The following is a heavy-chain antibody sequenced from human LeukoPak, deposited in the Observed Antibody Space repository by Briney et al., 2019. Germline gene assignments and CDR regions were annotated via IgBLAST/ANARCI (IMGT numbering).Heavy chain of an antibody. V-gene: IGHV3-23*01. Sequence: PGGSLRLSCAAPGFTFSSYAMTWVRQAPGKGLEWVSTIGNTTYYADSVKGRFTISRDNSKNTLYLQMESLRAEDTAVYYCARLWPAATSSRFDSWGQGTLVTVSS. D-gene: IGHD3/OR15-3a*01. CDR3: ARLWPAATSSRFDS. CDR2: IGNTT. CDR1: GFTFSSYA. J-gene: IGHJ4*02.